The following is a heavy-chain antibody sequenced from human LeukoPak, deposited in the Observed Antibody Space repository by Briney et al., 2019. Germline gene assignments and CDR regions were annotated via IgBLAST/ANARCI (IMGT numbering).Heavy chain of an antibody. Sequence: PSETLSLTCTVSGGSISSSSYYWGWIRQPPGKGLEWIGSIYYSGSTYYNPSLKSRVTISVDTSKNQFSLKLSSVTAADTAVYYCATPGVLRYFDWLGRDYCYYGMDVWGQGTTVTVSS. V-gene: IGHV4-39*01. CDR1: GGSISSSSYY. J-gene: IGHJ6*02. D-gene: IGHD3-9*01. CDR2: IYYSGST. CDR3: ATPGVLRYFDWLGRDYCYYGMDV.